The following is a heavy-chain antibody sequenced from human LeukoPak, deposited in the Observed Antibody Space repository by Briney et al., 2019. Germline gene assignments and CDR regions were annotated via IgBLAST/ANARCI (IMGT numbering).Heavy chain of an antibody. Sequence: ASVKVSCKASGYTFTGYYIHWVRQAPGQGLEWMGWINPNSGDTNYAQKFQGRVTMTRDTSISIAYMELSRLRSDDTAVYYCAIDTIFGVVTSAFDIWGQGTMVTVSS. CDR1: GYTFTGYY. J-gene: IGHJ3*02. D-gene: IGHD3-3*01. CDR3: AIDTIFGVVTSAFDI. V-gene: IGHV1-2*02. CDR2: INPNSGDT.